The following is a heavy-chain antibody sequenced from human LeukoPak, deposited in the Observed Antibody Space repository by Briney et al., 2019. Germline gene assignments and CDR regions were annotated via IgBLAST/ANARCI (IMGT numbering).Heavy chain of an antibody. Sequence: SETLSLTCTVSGGSISSGGYYWSWIRQPPGKGLEWIGYIYHSGSTYYNPSLKSRVTISVDRSRNQFSLKLSSVTAADTAVYYCARGGTSFDPWGQGTLVTVSS. CDR2: IYHSGST. D-gene: IGHD1-1*01. CDR3: ARGGTSFDP. CDR1: GGSISSGGYY. V-gene: IGHV4-30-2*01. J-gene: IGHJ5*02.